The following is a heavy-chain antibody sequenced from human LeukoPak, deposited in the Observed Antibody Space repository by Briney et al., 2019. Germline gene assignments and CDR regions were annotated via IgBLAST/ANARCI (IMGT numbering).Heavy chain of an antibody. D-gene: IGHD2-8*02. Sequence: ASVKVFCKASGYTFNDYYIHWVRQAPGQTLEWMGWVTPNSNGPNYAQSLQDRVTMTRDTSITTAYMELSSLTTDDTAVYYCARDRISTPYWELDNWGQGTLVIVSS. J-gene: IGHJ4*02. CDR3: ARDRISTPYWELDN. CDR2: VTPNSNGP. V-gene: IGHV1-2*02. CDR1: GYTFNDYY.